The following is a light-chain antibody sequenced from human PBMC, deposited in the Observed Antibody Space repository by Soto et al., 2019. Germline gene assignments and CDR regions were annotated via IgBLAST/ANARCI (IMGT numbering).Light chain of an antibody. Sequence: EIVMTQSPATLSVSPGERATLSCRASQSVSSYLAWYQRKPGQAPRVLIYSASTRATGIPARFSGSGSGTEFILTISSLQSEDFVVYYCQQYSKWPLTFGGGTKVDIK. CDR1: QSVSSY. J-gene: IGKJ4*01. CDR2: SAS. V-gene: IGKV3-15*01. CDR3: QQYSKWPLT.